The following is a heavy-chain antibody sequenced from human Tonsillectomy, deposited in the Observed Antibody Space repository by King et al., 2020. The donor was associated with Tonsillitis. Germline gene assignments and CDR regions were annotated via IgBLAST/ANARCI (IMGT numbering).Heavy chain of an antibody. D-gene: IGHD6-13*01. CDR2: IRYDGSNK. CDR3: SKVGRPGVAAAVDC. V-gene: IGHV3-30*02. Sequence: VQLVESGGGVVQPGGSLRLSCAASGFTFSSYGMHWVRQAPGKGLEWVASIRYDGSNKYYADSVKGRFTISRDNSKNTLYLQMNSLRAEDTAVYYCSKVGRPGVAAAVDCCGQGTLVTVSS. J-gene: IGHJ4*02. CDR1: GFTFSSYG.